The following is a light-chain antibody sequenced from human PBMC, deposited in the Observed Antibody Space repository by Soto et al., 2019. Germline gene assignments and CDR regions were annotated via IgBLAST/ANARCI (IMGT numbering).Light chain of an antibody. CDR2: GAS. V-gene: IGKV1-9*01. CDR1: QGIGSY. CDR3: LRLNAYPLT. J-gene: IGKJ4*01. Sequence: IHLTQSPSSLSASVGDRVTLTCRASQGIGSYLAWYQQNPGKAPKLLIYGASTLQSGVPSRFSGSGSETDFTLTISSLQPEDFATYYCLRLNAYPLTFGGGTKVDIK.